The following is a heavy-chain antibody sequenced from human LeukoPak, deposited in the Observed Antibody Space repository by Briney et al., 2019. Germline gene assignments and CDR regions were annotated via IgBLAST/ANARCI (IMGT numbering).Heavy chain of an antibody. CDR1: GYTFTSYG. CDR3: AGPYSYGRSYYYYGMDV. J-gene: IGHJ6*02. Sequence: GASVKVSCTASGYTFTSYGISWVRQAPGQGLEWMGWVSAYNGNTNYAQKLQGRVTMTTDTSTSTAYMELRSLRSDDTAVYYCAGPYSYGRSYYYYGMDVWGQGTTVTVSS. D-gene: IGHD5-18*01. V-gene: IGHV1-18*01. CDR2: VSAYNGNT.